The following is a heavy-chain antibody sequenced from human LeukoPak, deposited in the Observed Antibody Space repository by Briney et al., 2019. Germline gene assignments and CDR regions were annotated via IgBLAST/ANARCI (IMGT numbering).Heavy chain of an antibody. J-gene: IGHJ6*02. Sequence: GGSLRLSCAASGFTFSSYDMHWVRQATGKGLEWVSAIGTAGDTYYPGSVKGRFTISRENAKNSLYLQMNSLRAGDTAVYYCAREGSVIRTYSRSYTYYYYYGMDVWGQGTTVTVSS. CDR2: IGTAGDT. D-gene: IGHD6-13*01. V-gene: IGHV3-13*01. CDR1: GFTFSSYD. CDR3: AREGSVIRTYSRSYTYYYYYGMDV.